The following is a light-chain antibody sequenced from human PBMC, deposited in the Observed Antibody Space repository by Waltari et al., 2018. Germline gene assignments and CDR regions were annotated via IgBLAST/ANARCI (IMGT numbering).Light chain of an antibody. CDR3: QTWGTGIRV. CDR1: SRHNNYA. V-gene: IGLV4-69*01. CDR2: VNSDGSH. J-gene: IGLJ3*02. Sequence: QLVLTQSPSASASLGASVTLTCSLSSRHNNYAIAWHQQQPGKGPRYLMKVNSDGSHSKGDGVPDRFSGSSSGADRFLTISSLQSEDEADYYCQTWGTGIRVFGGGTKVTVL.